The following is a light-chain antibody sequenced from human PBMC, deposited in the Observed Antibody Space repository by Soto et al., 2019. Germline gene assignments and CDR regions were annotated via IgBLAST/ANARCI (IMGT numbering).Light chain of an antibody. J-gene: IGLJ1*01. CDR2: EVS. V-gene: IGLV2-14*01. CDR3: SSKTSSSSPFV. CDR1: TSDVGAYNY. Sequence: QSALTQPASVSGSPGQSITISCTGSTSDVGAYNYVSWYKHHPGQAPQLMLYEVSNRPSGVSNRFSGSKSGNTASLTISGLQADDEVDYYCSSKTSSSSPFVFGTGTKVTVL.